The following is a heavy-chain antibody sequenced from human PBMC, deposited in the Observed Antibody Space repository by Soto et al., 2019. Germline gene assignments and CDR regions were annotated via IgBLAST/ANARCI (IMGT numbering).Heavy chain of an antibody. J-gene: IGHJ6*02. CDR2: ISGSGGST. CDR1: GFTFSSYA. D-gene: IGHD6-19*01. V-gene: IGHV3-23*01. CDR3: AKGHAYSSGPLEDYYGMDV. Sequence: PGGSLRLSCAASGFTFSSYAMSWVRQAPGKGLEWVSAISGSGGSTYYADSVKGRFTISRDNSKNTLYLQMNSLRAEDTAVYYCAKGHAYSSGPLEDYYGMDVWGQGTTVTVSS.